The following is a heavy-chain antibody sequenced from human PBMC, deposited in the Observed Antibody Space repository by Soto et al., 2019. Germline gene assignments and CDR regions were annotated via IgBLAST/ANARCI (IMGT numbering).Heavy chain of an antibody. J-gene: IGHJ6*02. V-gene: IGHV3-30-3*01. D-gene: IGHD3-3*01. CDR2: ISYDGSNK. CDR3: ARDPQSDYAFWSGYYRYYYGMDV. Sequence: GGSLRLSCAASGFTFSSYAMHWVRQAPGKGLEWVAVISYDGSNKYYADSVKGRFTISRDNSKNTLYLQMNSLRAEDTAVYYCARDPQSDYAFWSGYYRYYYGMDVWGQGTTVTVYS. CDR1: GFTFSSYA.